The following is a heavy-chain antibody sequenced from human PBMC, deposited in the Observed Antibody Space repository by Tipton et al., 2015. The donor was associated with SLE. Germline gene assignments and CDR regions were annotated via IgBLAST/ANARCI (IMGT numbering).Heavy chain of an antibody. V-gene: IGHV4-30-4*01. Sequence: TLSLTCTVSGGSISSGDYYWSWIRQPPGKGLELIGYIYYSGSTYYNPSLKSRVTISVDTSKNQFSLKLSSVTAADTAVYYCAISGRYSGYDPRPGRGWGQGTLVTVSS. CDR1: GGSISSGDYY. CDR2: IYYSGST. CDR3: AISGRYSGYDPRPGRG. D-gene: IGHD5-12*01. J-gene: IGHJ4*02.